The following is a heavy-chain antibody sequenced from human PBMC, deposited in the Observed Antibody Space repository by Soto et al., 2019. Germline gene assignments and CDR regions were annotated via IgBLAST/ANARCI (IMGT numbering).Heavy chain of an antibody. V-gene: IGHV3-23*01. J-gene: IGHJ6*02. Sequence: SLILSCAGSGFTFRSYAMTWVRQAPGKGLEWVSTLSDSGGHTYYADSVKGRFTISRDNPKNTLYLQMNSLRAEDTAVYYCAKDSQSVSVSAARVYGMDVWGQGTTVTVSS. CDR3: AKDSQSVSVSAARVYGMDV. D-gene: IGHD2-2*01. CDR1: GFTFRSYA. CDR2: LSDSGGHT.